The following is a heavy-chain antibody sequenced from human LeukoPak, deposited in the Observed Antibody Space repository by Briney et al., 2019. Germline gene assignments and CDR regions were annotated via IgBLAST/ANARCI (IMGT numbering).Heavy chain of an antibody. D-gene: IGHD4-11*01. CDR1: GFTFSSYG. CDR2: ISYDGSNK. J-gene: IGHJ4*02. CDR3: AKLLVTTSDY. Sequence: PGRSLRLSCAASGFTFSSYGMHWVRQAPGKGLEWVAVISYDGSNKYYADSVKGRFTISRDNSKNTLYLQMSSLRAEDTAVYYCAKLLVTTSDYWGQGTLVTVSS. V-gene: IGHV3-30*18.